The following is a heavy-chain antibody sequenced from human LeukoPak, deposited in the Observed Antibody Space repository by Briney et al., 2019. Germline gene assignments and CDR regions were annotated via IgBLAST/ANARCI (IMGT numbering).Heavy chain of an antibody. V-gene: IGHV3-21*01. J-gene: IGHJ5*02. D-gene: IGHD3-10*01. CDR1: GFTFSSYS. Sequence: GGSLRLSCAASGFTFSSYSMNWVRQAPGKGLEWVSSISSSSSYIYYADSVKGRFTISRDNAKNSLYLQMNSLRAEDTAVYYCAREKKSNTTMVRGVKGGWFDPWGQGTLVTVSS. CDR3: AREKKSNTTMVRGVKGGWFDP. CDR2: ISSSSSYI.